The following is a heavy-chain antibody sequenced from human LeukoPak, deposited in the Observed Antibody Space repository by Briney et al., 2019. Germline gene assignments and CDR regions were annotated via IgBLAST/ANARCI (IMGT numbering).Heavy chain of an antibody. Sequence: PGGSLRLSCAASGFTFSSYAMSWVRQAPGKGLEWVSAISGSGGSTYYADSVKGRFTISRGNSKNTLYLQMNSLRAEDTAVYYCAKGYTWNNIRLLDYWGQGTLVTVSS. J-gene: IGHJ4*02. CDR2: ISGSGGST. D-gene: IGHD1/OR15-1a*01. CDR3: AKGYTWNNIRLLDY. CDR1: GFTFSSYA. V-gene: IGHV3-23*01.